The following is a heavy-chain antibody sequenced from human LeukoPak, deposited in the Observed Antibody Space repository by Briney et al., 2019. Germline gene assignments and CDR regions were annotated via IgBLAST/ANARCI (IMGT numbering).Heavy chain of an antibody. D-gene: IGHD6-19*01. CDR3: AKSKTVAEKRGAFDI. J-gene: IGHJ3*02. CDR1: RFTFSSYA. V-gene: IGHV3-23*01. Sequence: GGSLRLSCAASRFTFSSYAMSWVRQAPGKGLEWVSAISGSGGSTYYADSVKGRFTISRDNSKNTLYLQMNSLRAEDTAVYYCAKSKTVAEKRGAFDIWGQGTMVTVSS. CDR2: ISGSGGST.